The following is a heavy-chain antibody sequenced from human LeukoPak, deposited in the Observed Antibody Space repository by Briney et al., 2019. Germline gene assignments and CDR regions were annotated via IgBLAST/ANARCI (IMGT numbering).Heavy chain of an antibody. V-gene: IGHV1-69*13. CDR2: IIPIFGTP. CDR3: ARGRIRGVENFDY. D-gene: IGHD3-10*01. J-gene: IGHJ4*02. CDR1: GGTFSSYG. Sequence: SVKVSCKASGGTFSSYGISWVRQAPGQGLEWMGGIIPIFGTPDYAQKFQGRVTISADESTSTAYMELRSLRSDDTAVYYCARGRIRGVENFDYWGQGTLVTVSS.